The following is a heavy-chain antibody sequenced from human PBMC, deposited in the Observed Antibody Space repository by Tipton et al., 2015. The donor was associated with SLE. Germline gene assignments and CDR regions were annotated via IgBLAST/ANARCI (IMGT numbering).Heavy chain of an antibody. J-gene: IGHJ4*02. Sequence: SLRLSCAASGFTFSTYAMHWVRRAPGKGLEWVAVISHDGSNEWYADSVKGRFTISRDNSKDTVYLQMNFMRGEDTAVYYCSRGQDGDFVTYFEYWGQGPLVPVSS. CDR2: ISHDGSNE. V-gene: IGHV3-30*03. D-gene: IGHD4-17*01. CDR3: SRGQDGDFVTYFEY. CDR1: GFTFSTYA.